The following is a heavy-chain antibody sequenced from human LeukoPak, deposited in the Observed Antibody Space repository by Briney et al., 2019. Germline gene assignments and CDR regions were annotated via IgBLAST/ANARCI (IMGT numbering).Heavy chain of an antibody. D-gene: IGHD4-17*01. CDR3: ARDPLDYVFDY. Sequence: PGGSLRLSCAASGFTFSSYEMNWVRQAPGKGLEWVSYISSSGSTIYYADSVKGRFTISRDNAKNSLYLQMNSLRAEDTAVYYCARDPLDYVFDYWGQGTLVTVSS. V-gene: IGHV3-48*03. CDR1: GFTFSSYE. CDR2: ISSSGSTI. J-gene: IGHJ4*02.